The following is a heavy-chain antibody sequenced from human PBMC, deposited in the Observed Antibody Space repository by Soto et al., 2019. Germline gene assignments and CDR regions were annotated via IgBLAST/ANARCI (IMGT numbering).Heavy chain of an antibody. J-gene: IGHJ4*02. CDR2: INSDGSRR. D-gene: IGHD4-17*01. CDR3: ARGPGDYSFDY. Sequence: EVQLVESGGGLVQPGGSLRLSCAASGLTFSNYWMFWVRQAPGKGLVWVSRINSDGSRRDYTDSVKGGFTISRDNARNTLYLQMSSLRAEDTAVYYCARGPGDYSFDYWGQGTLVTVSS. CDR1: GLTFSNYW. V-gene: IGHV3-74*01.